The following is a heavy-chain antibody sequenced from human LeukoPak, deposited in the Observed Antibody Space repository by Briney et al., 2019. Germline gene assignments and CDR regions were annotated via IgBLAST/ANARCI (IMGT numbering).Heavy chain of an antibody. Sequence: GGSLRLSCAASGFTFSSYWMSWVRQAPGKGLEWVANIKQDGSEKYYVDSVKGRFTISRDNAKNSLYLQMNSLRAEDTAVYYCARAKGIAVAGTGFDYWGQGTLVTVSS. CDR1: GFTFSSYW. CDR3: ARAKGIAVAGTGFDY. CDR2: IKQDGSEK. D-gene: IGHD6-19*01. J-gene: IGHJ4*02. V-gene: IGHV3-7*03.